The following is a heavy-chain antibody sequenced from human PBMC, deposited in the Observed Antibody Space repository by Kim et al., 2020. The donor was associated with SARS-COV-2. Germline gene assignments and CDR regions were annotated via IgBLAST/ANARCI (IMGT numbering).Heavy chain of an antibody. D-gene: IGHD3-9*01. V-gene: IGHV4-31*03. Sequence: SETLSLTCTVSGGSISSGGYYWSWIRQHPGKGLEWIGYIYYSGSTYYNPSLKSRVTISVDTSKNQFSLKLSSVTAADTAVYYCARAHYDILTLTSRSWFDPWGQGTLVTVSS. CDR3: ARAHYDILTLTSRSWFDP. J-gene: IGHJ5*02. CDR1: GGSISSGGYY. CDR2: IYYSGST.